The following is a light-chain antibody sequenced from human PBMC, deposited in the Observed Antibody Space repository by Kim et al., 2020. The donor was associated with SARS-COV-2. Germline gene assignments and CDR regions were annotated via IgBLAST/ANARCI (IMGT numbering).Light chain of an antibody. CDR2: AAS. CDR3: QQSYITPFT. J-gene: IGKJ3*01. CDR1: QSISSH. V-gene: IGKV1-39*01. Sequence: ASIGDRVPISCRTSQSISSHLNWYHQKPGRAPKLLIYAASTLQGGVPSRFSGSGSETDFTLTISSLQPEDFATYFCQQSYITPFTFGPGTKVDIK.